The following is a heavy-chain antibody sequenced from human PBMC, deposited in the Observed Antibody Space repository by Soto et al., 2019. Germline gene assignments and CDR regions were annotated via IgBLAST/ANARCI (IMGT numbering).Heavy chain of an antibody. D-gene: IGHD6-19*01. V-gene: IGHV4-59*01. CDR2: IYYSGST. Sequence: SETLSLTCAVSGGSISSYYWSWIRQPPGKGLEWIGYIYYSGSTNYNSSLKSRVTISVDTSKNQFSLKLTSVTAADTAVYYCARSRYTSGWWTPPFDYWGQGTLVTVSS. CDR3: ARSRYTSGWWTPPFDY. CDR1: GGSISSYY. J-gene: IGHJ4*02.